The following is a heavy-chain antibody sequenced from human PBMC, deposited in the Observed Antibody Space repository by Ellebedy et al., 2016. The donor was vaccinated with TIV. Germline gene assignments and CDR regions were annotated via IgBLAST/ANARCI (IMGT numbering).Heavy chain of an antibody. D-gene: IGHD6-19*01. CDR2: VSYSGST. CDR3: ARGIALSGGNWFAP. Sequence: MPSETLSLTCTVSGGSISGSSYYWVWIRQPPGKGLEWIGSVSYSGSTAYSPSLKSRVTIAVDTPKSQFSLNLNSVTAADTAVYYCARGIALSGGNWFAPWGQGTLVTVSS. V-gene: IGHV4-39*01. J-gene: IGHJ5*02. CDR1: GGSISGSSYY.